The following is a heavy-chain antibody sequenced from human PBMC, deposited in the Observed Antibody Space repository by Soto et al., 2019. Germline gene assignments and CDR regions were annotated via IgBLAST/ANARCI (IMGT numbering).Heavy chain of an antibody. J-gene: IGHJ6*02. CDR2: INPTDSET. CDR1: GHRFTTYW. Sequence: GESLKISCKASGHRFTTYWVSWVRQMPGKGLEYMGKINPTDSETNYSPSFEGHVTFSVDRSTSTAYVRWNSLKASDTAMYYCASPTMTSTSFYYAMDVWGQGTTVTVSS. V-gene: IGHV5-10-1*01. CDR3: ASPTMTSTSFYYAMDV. D-gene: IGHD4-17*01.